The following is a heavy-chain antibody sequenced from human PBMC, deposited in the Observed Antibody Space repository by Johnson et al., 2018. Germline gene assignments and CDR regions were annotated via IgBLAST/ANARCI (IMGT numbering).Heavy chain of an antibody. Sequence: VQLVQSGGGLVKPGGSLRLSCAASGFTFSSYSMNWVRQAPGKGLEWVSSISSSSSYIYYADSVKGRFIISRDNAKNTLFLQMNSLRAEDTALYYCARGNYYGMDVWGQGTTVTVSS. V-gene: IGHV3-21*01. J-gene: IGHJ6*02. CDR2: ISSSSSYI. CDR1: GFTFSSYS. CDR3: ARGNYYGMDV.